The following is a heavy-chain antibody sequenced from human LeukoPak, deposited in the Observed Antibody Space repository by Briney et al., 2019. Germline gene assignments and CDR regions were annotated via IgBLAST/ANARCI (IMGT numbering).Heavy chain of an antibody. CDR1: GDTFSSYA. D-gene: IGHD5-18*01. V-gene: IGHV1-69*13. CDR2: IIPILGTA. CDR3: ATYTAMVTGTFDY. J-gene: IGHJ4*02. Sequence: SVKVSCKATGDTFSSYAISWVRQAPGQGLEWMGGIIPILGTANYAQKFQGRVTITADESTSTAYMELSSLRSEDTAVYYCATYTAMVTGTFDYWGQGTLVTVSS.